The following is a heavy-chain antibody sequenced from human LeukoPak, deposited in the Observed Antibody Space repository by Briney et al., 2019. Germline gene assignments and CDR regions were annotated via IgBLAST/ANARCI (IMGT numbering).Heavy chain of an antibody. CDR1: GFTFSNAW. J-gene: IGHJ6*03. CDR2: IKSKTDGGTT. Sequence: PGGSLRLSCAASGFTFSNAWMSWVRQAPGKGLEWVGRIKSKTDGGTTDYAAPVKGRFTISRDNAKNSLYLQMNSLRVEDTALYYCARDATTAVGWVYMDVWGKGTTVTISS. V-gene: IGHV3-15*01. D-gene: IGHD6-13*01. CDR3: ARDATTAVGWVYMDV.